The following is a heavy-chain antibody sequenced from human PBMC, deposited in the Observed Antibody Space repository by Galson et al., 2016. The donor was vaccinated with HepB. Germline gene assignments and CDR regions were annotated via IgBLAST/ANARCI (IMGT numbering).Heavy chain of an antibody. CDR2: IHPGDSDV. Sequence: QSGAEVKKPGESLTISCKASGYMFTNYWIGWVRQMPGKGLEWMGMIHPGDSDVRYSPSFQGQFTISADKSINTAYLQWSSLRASDTAIYYCAKRGVEATVTAYYYYGVDVWGQGTTVTVSS. J-gene: IGHJ6*02. CDR1: GYMFTNYW. CDR3: AKRGVEATVTAYYYYGVDV. D-gene: IGHD4-17*01. V-gene: IGHV5-51*01.